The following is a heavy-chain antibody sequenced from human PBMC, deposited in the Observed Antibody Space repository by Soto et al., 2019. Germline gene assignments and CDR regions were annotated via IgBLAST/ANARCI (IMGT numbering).Heavy chain of an antibody. CDR2: INHSGST. CDR1: GFTFRSYS. CDR3: ARRVLRYFDWFPFGY. J-gene: IGHJ4*02. V-gene: IGHV4-34*01. D-gene: IGHD3-9*01. Sequence: PGGSLRLSCAASGFTFRSYSMNWVRRPPGKGLEWIGEINHSGSTNYNPSLKSRVTISVDTSKNQFSLKLSSVTAADTAVYYCARRVLRYFDWFPFGYWGQGTLVTVSS.